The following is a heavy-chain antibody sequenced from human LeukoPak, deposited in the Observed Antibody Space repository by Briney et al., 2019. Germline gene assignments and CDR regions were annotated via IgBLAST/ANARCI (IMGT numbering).Heavy chain of an antibody. CDR2: IYYSGST. CDR3: ARDNRGYCSSSSCYSEGYFYYYMDV. Sequence: PSETLSLTCTVSGGSISSYYWSWIRQPPGKGLEWIGYIYYSGSTNYNPSLKSRVTISVDTSKNQFSLKLSSVTAADTAVYYCARDNRGYCSSSSCYSEGYFYYYMDVWGKGTTVTVSS. D-gene: IGHD2-2*01. J-gene: IGHJ6*03. V-gene: IGHV4-59*01. CDR1: GGSISSYY.